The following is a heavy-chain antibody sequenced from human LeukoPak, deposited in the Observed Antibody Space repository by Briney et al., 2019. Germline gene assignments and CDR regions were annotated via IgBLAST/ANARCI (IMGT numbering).Heavy chain of an antibody. V-gene: IGHV3-21*01. J-gene: IGHJ4*02. CDR3: AREPYNWNDGDY. Sequence: GGSLRLSCAASGFTLSSYSMMWVRQAPGKGLEWVASISSSSTYIYYADSVKGRFTVSRDNAKNSLYLQMNSPRAEDTAVYYCAREPYNWNDGDYWGQGTLVTVSS. CDR2: ISSSSTYI. D-gene: IGHD1-1*01. CDR1: GFTLSSYS.